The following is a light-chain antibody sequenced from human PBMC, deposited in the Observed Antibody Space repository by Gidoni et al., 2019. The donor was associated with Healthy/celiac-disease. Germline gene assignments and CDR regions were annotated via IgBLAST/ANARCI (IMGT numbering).Light chain of an antibody. V-gene: IGKV1-39*01. CDR1: QSISSY. J-gene: IGKJ2*01. CDR2: AAS. CDR3: QQSYSTLYT. Sequence: DIQMTQSPSSLSASVGDRVTITCRASQSISSYLNWYQQNPGKAPKLLIYAASSLQSGVPSRFSGSGSGTDFTLTISSLQPEDFANYYCQQSYSTLYTFGQGTKLEIK.